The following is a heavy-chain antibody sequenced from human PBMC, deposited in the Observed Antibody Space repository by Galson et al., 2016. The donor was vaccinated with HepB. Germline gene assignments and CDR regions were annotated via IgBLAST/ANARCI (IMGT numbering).Heavy chain of an antibody. CDR3: AKDFGRIVFGSSGP. D-gene: IGHD3-22*01. CDR2: IPGSGDVT. CDR1: GFSFSLYT. V-gene: IGHV3-23*01. J-gene: IGHJ5*02. Sequence: SLRLSCAASGFSFSLYTMNWIRQSPGKGLGWASSIPGSGDVTHYADSVKGRFTVSRDNSRNTLYLQMNSLRAEDTAIYYCAKDFGRIVFGSSGPWGPGTLVTVSS.